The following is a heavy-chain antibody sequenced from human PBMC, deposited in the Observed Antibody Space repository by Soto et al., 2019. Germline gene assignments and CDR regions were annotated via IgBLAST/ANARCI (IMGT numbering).Heavy chain of an antibody. Sequence: ASVKVSCKASGYTFTSYGISWVRQAPGQGLEWMGWISAYNGNTNYAQKLQGRVTMTTDTSTSTAYMELRSLRSDDTAVYYCARDSHILTGYYDGDFDYWGQGTLVTVSS. CDR2: ISAYNGNT. CDR3: ARDSHILTGYYDGDFDY. D-gene: IGHD3-9*01. V-gene: IGHV1-18*01. J-gene: IGHJ4*02. CDR1: GYTFTSYG.